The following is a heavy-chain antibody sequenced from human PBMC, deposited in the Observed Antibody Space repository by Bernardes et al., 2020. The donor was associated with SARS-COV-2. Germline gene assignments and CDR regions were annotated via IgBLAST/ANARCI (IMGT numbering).Heavy chain of an antibody. Sequence: GGSLRLSCAASLVTFSTSPMHWVRQAPGKGLEWVAGISVEGRSEHYADSVKGRFTISRDNSKNMLYLQMNSLSTDDTAVYSCAREGFSSGLAGGFDSWGQGTLVTVSS. V-gene: IGHV3-30*03. CDR2: ISVEGRSE. J-gene: IGHJ4*02. D-gene: IGHD6-19*01. CDR3: AREGFSSGLAGGFDS. CDR1: LVTFSTSP.